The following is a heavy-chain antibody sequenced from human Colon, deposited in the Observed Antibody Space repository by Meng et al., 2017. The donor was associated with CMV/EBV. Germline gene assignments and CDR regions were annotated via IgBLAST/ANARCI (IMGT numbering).Heavy chain of an antibody. CDR1: GFTFSRHI. Sequence: GESLKISCAASGFTFSRHIMNWVRQAPGKGLEWVSSISSSSSYIYYVDSVLGRFTISRDNAKNSLYLQMTSLRAEDTAVYYCARGGARSYFFDNWGQGTLVTVSS. CDR3: ARGGARSYFFDN. J-gene: IGHJ4*02. V-gene: IGHV3-21*01. CDR2: ISSSSSYI. D-gene: IGHD3-10*01.